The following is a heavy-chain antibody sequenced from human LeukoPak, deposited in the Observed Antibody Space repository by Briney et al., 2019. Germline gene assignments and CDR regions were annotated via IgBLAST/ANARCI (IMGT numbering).Heavy chain of an antibody. CDR1: GDSISSNSAA. J-gene: IGHJ4*02. CDR3: ARDGIIAAADFDC. CDR2: TYYRSKWYN. D-gene: IGHD6-13*01. Sequence: SQTLSLTCAVSGDSISSNSAAWDWIRQSPSRGLEWLGRTYYRSKWYNDYAVSVKIRITINPDRSKNQFSLQLNSVTPEDTAVYYCARDGIIAAADFDCWGQGTLVTVSS. V-gene: IGHV6-1*01.